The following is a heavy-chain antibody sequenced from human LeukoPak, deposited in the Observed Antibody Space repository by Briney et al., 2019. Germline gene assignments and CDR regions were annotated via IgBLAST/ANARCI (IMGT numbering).Heavy chain of an antibody. CDR2: INHSGST. Sequence: PSETLSLTCAVYGGSFSGYYWSWIRQPPGKGLGWIGEINHSGSTNYNPSLKSRVTISVDTSKNQFSLKLSSVTAADTAVYYCARAREFSIQDFDYWGQGTLVTVSS. V-gene: IGHV4-34*01. J-gene: IGHJ4*02. CDR1: GGSFSGYY. CDR3: ARAREFSIQDFDY. D-gene: IGHD2-2*02.